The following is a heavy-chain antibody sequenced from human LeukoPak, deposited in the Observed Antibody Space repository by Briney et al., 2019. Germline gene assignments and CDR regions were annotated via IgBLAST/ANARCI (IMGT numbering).Heavy chain of an antibody. CDR2: ITDNGGST. D-gene: IGHD6-13*01. CDR3: ASPPLDSSSWLFDY. V-gene: IGHV3-23*01. CDR1: GFTFSSYA. Sequence: PGGSLRLSCAASGFTFSSYAMSCVRQAPGKGLEWVSTITDNGGSTYYADSVKGRFTISRDNSKNTLYLQMNSLRAEDTAVFYCASPPLDSSSWLFDYWGQGTLVTVSS. J-gene: IGHJ4*02.